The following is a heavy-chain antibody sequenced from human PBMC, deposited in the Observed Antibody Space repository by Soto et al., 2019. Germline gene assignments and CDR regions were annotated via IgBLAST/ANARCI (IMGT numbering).Heavy chain of an antibody. V-gene: IGHV4-39*02. D-gene: IGHD4-4*01. CDR1: GGSISSSSYY. Sequence: PSETLSLTCTVSGGSISSSSYYWGWIRQPPGKGLEWIGSIYYSGSTYYNPSLKSRVSISVDTSKNQFSLKLSSVTAADTAVYYCATDFSNYVFQWRGEVWFDPWDQVTLVAVSS. J-gene: IGHJ5*02. CDR3: ATDFSNYVFQWRGEVWFDP. CDR2: IYYSGST.